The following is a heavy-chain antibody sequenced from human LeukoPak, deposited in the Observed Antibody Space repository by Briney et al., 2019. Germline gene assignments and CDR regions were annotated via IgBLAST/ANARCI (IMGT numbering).Heavy chain of an antibody. CDR3: ARDMVRGVKIKNAFDI. CDR1: GFTFNSYW. CDR2: IKQDGSEK. J-gene: IGHJ3*02. V-gene: IGHV3-7*01. Sequence: GGSLRLSCAASGFTFNSYWMSWVRQAPGKGLEWVANIKQDGSEKYYVDSMKGRFTISRDNAKNSLYLQMNSLRAEDTAVYYCARDMVRGVKIKNAFDIWGQGTMVTVSS. D-gene: IGHD3-10*01.